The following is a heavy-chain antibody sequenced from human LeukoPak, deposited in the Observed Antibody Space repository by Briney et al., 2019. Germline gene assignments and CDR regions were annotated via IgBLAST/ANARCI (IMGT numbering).Heavy chain of an antibody. CDR2: ISSGSSTI. V-gene: IGHV3-48*02. CDR1: GFTFNTYS. J-gene: IGHJ4*02. D-gene: IGHD5-12*01. CDR3: ASGYDLGY. Sequence: GGSLRLSCAASGFTFNTYSMNWVRQAPGKGLEWVSYISSGSSTIYYADSVKGRFTIPRDNAKNSLYLQMNSLRDEDTAVYYCASGYDLGYWGQGTLVTVSS.